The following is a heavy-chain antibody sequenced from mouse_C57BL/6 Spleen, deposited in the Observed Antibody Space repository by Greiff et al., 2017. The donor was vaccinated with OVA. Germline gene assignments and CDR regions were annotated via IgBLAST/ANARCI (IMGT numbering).Heavy chain of an antibody. V-gene: IGHV5-17*01. CDR2: ISSGSSTI. D-gene: IGHD2-4*01. CDR1: GFTFSDYG. Sequence: EVKLVESGGGLVKPGGSLKLSCAASGFTFSDYGMHWVRQAPEKGLEWVAYISSGSSTIYYADTVKGRFTISRDNAKNTLFLQMTSLRSEDTAMYYCGREDYDYDGAYWGQGTLVTVSA. CDR3: GREDYDYDGAY. J-gene: IGHJ3*01.